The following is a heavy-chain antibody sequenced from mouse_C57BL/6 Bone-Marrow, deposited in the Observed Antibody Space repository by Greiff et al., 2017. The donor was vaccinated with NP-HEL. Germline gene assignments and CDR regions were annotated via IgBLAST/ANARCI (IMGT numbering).Heavy chain of an antibody. D-gene: IGHD4-1*01. J-gene: IGHJ2*01. CDR2: INPNNGGT. CDR1: GYTFTDYY. V-gene: IGHV1-26*01. CDR3: ARKLGRVFDY. Sequence: EVQLQQSGPELVKPGASVKISCKASGYTFTDYYMNWVKQSHGKSLEWIGDINPNNGGTSYNQKFKGKATLTVDKSSSTAYMELRSLTSEDSAVYYCARKLGRVFDYWGQGTTLTVSS.